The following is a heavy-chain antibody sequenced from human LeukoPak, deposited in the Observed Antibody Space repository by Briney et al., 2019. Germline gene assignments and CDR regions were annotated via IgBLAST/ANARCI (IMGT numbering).Heavy chain of an antibody. Sequence: SETLSLTCAVSGGSISSSNWWSWVRQPPGKGLEWIGEIYHSGSTNYNSSLKSRVTISVDKSKNQFSLKLSSVTAADTAVYYCARAVGATSLSWFDPWGQGTLVTVSS. CDR1: GGSISSSNW. D-gene: IGHD1-26*01. J-gene: IGHJ5*02. CDR3: ARAVGATSLSWFDP. V-gene: IGHV4-4*02. CDR2: IYHSGST.